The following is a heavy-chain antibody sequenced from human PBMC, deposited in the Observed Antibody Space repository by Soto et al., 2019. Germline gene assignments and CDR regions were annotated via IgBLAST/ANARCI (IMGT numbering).Heavy chain of an antibody. CDR3: AREGVPPYSSSIGFDY. D-gene: IGHD6-6*01. CDR2: IYYSGST. V-gene: IGHV4-61*01. Sequence: SETLSLTCTVSGGSVSSGSYYWSWIRQPPGKGLEWIGYIYYSGSTNYNPSLKSRVTISVDTSKNQFSLKLSSVTAADTAVYYCAREGVPPYSSSIGFDYWGQGTLVTVSS. CDR1: GGSVSSGSYY. J-gene: IGHJ4*02.